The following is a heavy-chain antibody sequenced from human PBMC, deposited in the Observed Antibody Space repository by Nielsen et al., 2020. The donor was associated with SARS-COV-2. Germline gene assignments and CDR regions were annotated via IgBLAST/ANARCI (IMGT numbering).Heavy chain of an antibody. CDR1: GFTFRSYG. J-gene: IGHJ4*02. Sequence: GESLKISCAVSGFTFRSYGMHWVRQPPGKGLEWVAVISYDGSKKSYADSVKGRFTISRDNSKNTLYLQMNRLTAEDTAVYYCAKDRELYYDINYFDYWGQGNLVTVSS. CDR3: AKDRELYYDINYFDY. V-gene: IGHV3-30*18. CDR2: ISYDGSKK. D-gene: IGHD3-22*01.